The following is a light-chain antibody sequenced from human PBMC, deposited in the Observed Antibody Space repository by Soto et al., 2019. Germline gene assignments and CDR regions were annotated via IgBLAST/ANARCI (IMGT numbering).Light chain of an antibody. J-gene: IGLJ1*01. CDR3: CSYAGSYTFV. CDR2: DVN. Sequence: QSVLTQPRSVSGSPGQSVTISCTGSSSDIGTYNYVSWYQQHPGKAPKFIIYDVNKRPSGVPDRFSGSKSGSTASLTISGLQVEDEADYYCCSYAGSYTFVFGTGTKVTVL. CDR1: SSDIGTYNY. V-gene: IGLV2-11*01.